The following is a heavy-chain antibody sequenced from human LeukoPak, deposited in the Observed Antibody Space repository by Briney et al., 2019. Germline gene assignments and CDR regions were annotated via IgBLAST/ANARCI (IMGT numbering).Heavy chain of an antibody. V-gene: IGHV3-7*04. CDR3: ARAPDISGYYFDY. J-gene: IGHJ4*02. Sequence: GGSLRLSCAASGFTFSSYWMSWVRQAPGKGLEWVANIKQDGSEKYYVDSVKGRFTISRDNAKNSLYLQMNSLRAEDTAVYYCARAPDISGYYFDYWGQGTLVTASS. D-gene: IGHD3-22*01. CDR2: IKQDGSEK. CDR1: GFTFSSYW.